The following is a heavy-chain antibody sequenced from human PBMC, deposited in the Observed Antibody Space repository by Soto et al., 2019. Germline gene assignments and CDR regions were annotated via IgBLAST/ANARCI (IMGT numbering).Heavy chain of an antibody. V-gene: IGHV3-48*03. CDR1: GLAFSNSE. Sequence: GSLRLSCSGSGLAFSNSEMHWVRQAPGKGLEWLSYISKSGSFIYYADSVKGRFTISRDNAKNFLYLQMNSLRAEDTAVYFCASVTLRFSYGIDVWGQGTTVTVYS. CDR3: ASVTLRFSYGIDV. CDR2: ISKSGSFI. J-gene: IGHJ6*02. D-gene: IGHD3-3*01.